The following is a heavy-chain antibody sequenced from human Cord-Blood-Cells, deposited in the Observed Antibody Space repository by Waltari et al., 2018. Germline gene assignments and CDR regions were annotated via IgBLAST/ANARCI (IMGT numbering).Heavy chain of an antibody. CDR1: GYSTSRGSY. Sequence: QVQLQESGPGLVKPSETLSPTCAVPGYSTSRGSYWGWLRPPPGKGLEWIGSIYHSGSTYYNPSLKSRVTISVDTSKNQFSLKLSSVTAADTAVYYCARGRIRDWGQGTLVTVSS. V-gene: IGHV4-38-2*01. J-gene: IGHJ4*02. CDR2: IYHSGST. CDR3: ARGRIRD.